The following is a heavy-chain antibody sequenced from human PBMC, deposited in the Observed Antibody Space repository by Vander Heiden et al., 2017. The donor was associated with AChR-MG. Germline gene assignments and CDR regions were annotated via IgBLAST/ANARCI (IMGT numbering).Heavy chain of an antibody. CDR2: IIPIVRTA. Sequence: QVQLVQSGAEVKKPGSSVKVSCKASGGTFSSYAISWVRQAPGQGLEWMGGIIPIVRTANYAQKFQGRVTITADESTSTAYMELSSLRSEDTAVYYCAREGMITFGGVIVGVAEYFQHWGQGTLVTVSS. CDR3: AREGMITFGGVIVGVAEYFQH. J-gene: IGHJ1*01. V-gene: IGHV1-69*01. D-gene: IGHD3-16*02. CDR1: GGTFSSYA.